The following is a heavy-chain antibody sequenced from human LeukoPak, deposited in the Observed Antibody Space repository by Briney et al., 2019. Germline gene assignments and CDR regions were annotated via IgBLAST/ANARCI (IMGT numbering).Heavy chain of an antibody. D-gene: IGHD5-18*01. J-gene: IGHJ3*01. V-gene: IGHV4-34*01. CDR1: GGSFRGYC. CDR2: SNQSERT. CDR3: ARGWFGFWHNSYADDNAFDV. Sequence: SETLSLTCGVSGGSFRGYCWSWIRKGPWKGLDSLWESNQSERTNYNPSLKSRVTISVDTSKNQISLKLSFVAATDTAVYYCARGWFGFWHNSYADDNAFDVWGQGTMVTVSS.